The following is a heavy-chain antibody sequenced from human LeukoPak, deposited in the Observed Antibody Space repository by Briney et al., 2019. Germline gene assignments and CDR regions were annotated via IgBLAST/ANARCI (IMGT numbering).Heavy chain of an antibody. J-gene: IGHJ4*02. CDR1: GGSISSGDYY. D-gene: IGHD2-2*01. CDR3: ARAGVVPAAIPFDY. CDR2: IYYSGST. V-gene: IGHV4-30-4*08. Sequence: SETLSLTCTVSGGSISSGDYYWSWIRQPPGKGPEWIGYIYYSGSTYYNPSLKSRVTISVDTSKNQFSLKLSSVTAADTAVYYCARAGVVPAAIPFDYWGQGTLVTVSS.